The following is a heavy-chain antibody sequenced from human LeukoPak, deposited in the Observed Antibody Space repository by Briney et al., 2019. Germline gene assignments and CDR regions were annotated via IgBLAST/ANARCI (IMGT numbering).Heavy chain of an antibody. V-gene: IGHV3-66*02. CDR3: ARGISGYYYGTDY. Sequence: QPGGSLRLSCAASGFTVSSNYMSWVRQAPGKGLEWVSVIYSGGSTYYADSVKGRFTISRDNSKNTLYLQMNSLRAEDTAVYYCARGISGYYYGTDYWGQGTPVTVSS. J-gene: IGHJ4*02. CDR1: GFTVSSNY. D-gene: IGHD3-22*01. CDR2: IYSGGST.